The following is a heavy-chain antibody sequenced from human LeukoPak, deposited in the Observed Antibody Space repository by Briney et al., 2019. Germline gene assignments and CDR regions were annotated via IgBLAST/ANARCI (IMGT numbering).Heavy chain of an antibody. CDR1: GGTISSYA. Sequence: ASVKVSCKASGGTISSYAISWVRQAPGQGLEWMGGIIPIFGTANYAQKFQGRVTITADESTSTAYMELSSLRSEDTAVYYCARDNEDCSSTSCYAGPVLDYWGQGTLVTVSS. J-gene: IGHJ4*02. CDR2: IIPIFGTA. CDR3: ARDNEDCSSTSCYAGPVLDY. D-gene: IGHD2-2*01. V-gene: IGHV1-69*13.